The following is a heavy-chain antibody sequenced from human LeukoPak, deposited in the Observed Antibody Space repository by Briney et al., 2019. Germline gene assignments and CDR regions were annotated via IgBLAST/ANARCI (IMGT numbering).Heavy chain of an antibody. D-gene: IGHD1-1*01. Sequence: SETLSLTCTVSGGSISSRTHYWGWIRQPPGKGLEWIGTIYYSGSTYYSPSLKSRVTISVDTSKNQFSLKLSSVTAADTAVYYCARPVPSRLGWFDPWGQGTLVTVSS. CDR3: ARPVPSRLGWFDP. CDR2: IYYSGST. J-gene: IGHJ5*02. CDR1: GGSISSRTHY. V-gene: IGHV4-39*01.